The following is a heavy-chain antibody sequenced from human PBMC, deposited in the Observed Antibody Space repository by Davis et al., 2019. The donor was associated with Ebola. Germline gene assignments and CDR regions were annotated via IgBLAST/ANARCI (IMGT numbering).Heavy chain of an antibody. CDR1: GGPISSSY. J-gene: IGHJ4*02. CDR3: ARDTIARQFDY. Sequence: MPSEPLSLTFTAPGGPISSSYWSWIPQPPGKGLEWIGYIYYSGSTNYNPSLKSRFTIPVDTSKNQFSLKLTSVTAADTAVYYCARDTIARQFDYWGQGTLVTVSS. D-gene: IGHD6-13*01. CDR2: IYYSGST. V-gene: IGHV4-59*01.